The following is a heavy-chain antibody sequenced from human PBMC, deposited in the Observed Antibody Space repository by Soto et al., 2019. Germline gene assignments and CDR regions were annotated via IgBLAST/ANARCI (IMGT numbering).Heavy chain of an antibody. Sequence: QVQLVQSGAEVKKPGASVKVSCKASGYTFTSYGISWVRQAPGQGLEWMGWISAYNGNTNYAQKLQGRVTMTTDTSTSTAYMELRSLRSDDTAVYYGAREVPYYYGSGSYRDYFDYWGQGTLVTVSS. CDR2: ISAYNGNT. D-gene: IGHD3-10*01. V-gene: IGHV1-18*01. CDR1: GYTFTSYG. J-gene: IGHJ4*02. CDR3: AREVPYYYGSGSYRDYFDY.